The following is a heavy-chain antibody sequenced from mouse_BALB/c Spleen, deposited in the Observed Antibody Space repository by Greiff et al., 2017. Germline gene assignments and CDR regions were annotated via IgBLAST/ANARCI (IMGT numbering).Heavy chain of an antibody. Sequence: DVQLVESGGGLVKPGGSLKLSCAASGFTFSDYYMYWVRQTPEKRLEWVATISDGGSYTYYPDSVKGRFTISRDNAKNNLYLQMSSLKSEDTAMYYCARDEEDYRYDGYAMDYWGQGTSVTVSS. J-gene: IGHJ4*01. V-gene: IGHV5-4*02. CDR1: GFTFSDYY. D-gene: IGHD2-14*01. CDR3: ARDEEDYRYDGYAMDY. CDR2: ISDGGSYT.